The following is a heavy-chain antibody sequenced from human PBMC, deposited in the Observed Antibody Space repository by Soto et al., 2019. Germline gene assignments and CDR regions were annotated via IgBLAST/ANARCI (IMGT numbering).Heavy chain of an antibody. D-gene: IGHD3-9*01. CDR1: GGSVSSGSYY. J-gene: IGHJ4*02. CDR3: AKEDDFLTGYIDY. V-gene: IGHV4-61*01. Sequence: SETLSLTCTVSGGSVSSGSYYWSWIRQPPGKGLEWIGYIYYSGSTNYNPSLKSRVTISVDTSRNQFSLKLTSVTAADTAMYYCAKEDDFLTGYIDYWGQGALVTVSS. CDR2: IYYSGST.